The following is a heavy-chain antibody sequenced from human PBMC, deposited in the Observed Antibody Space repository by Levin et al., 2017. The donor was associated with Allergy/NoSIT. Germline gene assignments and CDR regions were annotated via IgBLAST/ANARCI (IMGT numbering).Heavy chain of an antibody. CDR2: IDWDDDK. CDR3: ARIISSSWYFDY. J-gene: IGHJ4*02. Sequence: TLSLTCTFSGFSLTTSGMCVGWIRQPPGKALEWLARIDWDDDKFYSTSLKTRLTISKDTSKNQVVLTMTNMDPVDTATYYCARIISSSWYFDYWGQGTLVTVSS. D-gene: IGHD6-6*01. V-gene: IGHV2-70*16. CDR1: GFSLTTSGMC.